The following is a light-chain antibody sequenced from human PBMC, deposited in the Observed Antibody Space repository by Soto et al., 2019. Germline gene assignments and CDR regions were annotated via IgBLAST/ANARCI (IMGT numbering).Light chain of an antibody. CDR3: QQYGIPPT. CDR1: QSVSSSY. CDR2: DVS. Sequence: ENVLTQSPGTLSLSPGERATLSCRSSQSVSSSYLAWYQKKPGQAPRLLIYDVSSRATGIPDRFSDSGSGTDFTLTINRLEPEDFAVYYCQQYGIPPTFGQGTKVEIK. J-gene: IGKJ1*01. V-gene: IGKV3-20*01.